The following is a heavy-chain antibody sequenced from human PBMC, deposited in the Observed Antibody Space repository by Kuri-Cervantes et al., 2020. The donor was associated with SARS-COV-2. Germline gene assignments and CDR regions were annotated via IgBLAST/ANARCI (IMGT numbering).Heavy chain of an antibody. CDR2: IIPIFGTA. J-gene: IGHJ2*01. D-gene: IGHD7-27*01. V-gene: IGHV1-69*06. CDR3: ARVPNPNWGTYWYFAL. Sequence: SVKVSCKASGGTFSSYAISWVRQAPGQGLEWMGGIIPIFGTANYAQKFQGRVTITADKSTSTAYMELSSLRSEDTAVYYCARVPNPNWGTYWYFALWGRGTLVTVSS. CDR1: GGTFSSYA.